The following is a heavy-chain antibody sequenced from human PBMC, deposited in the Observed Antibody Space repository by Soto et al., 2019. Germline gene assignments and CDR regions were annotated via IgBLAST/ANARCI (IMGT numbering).Heavy chain of an antibody. CDR1: GFTFSNFA. Sequence: EVWLLESGGALVQPGGSLRLYCAASGFTFSNFAMYWVRQAPGKGLEWVSAISVSGTSTFYADSVKGRFTISRDDSQNTLSLHMSSLNAGDTATYFCAKGNSQYYFDYWGQGTLVTVSS. J-gene: IGHJ4*02. CDR3: AKGNSQYYFDY. V-gene: IGHV3-23*01. CDR2: ISVSGTST. D-gene: IGHD1-7*01.